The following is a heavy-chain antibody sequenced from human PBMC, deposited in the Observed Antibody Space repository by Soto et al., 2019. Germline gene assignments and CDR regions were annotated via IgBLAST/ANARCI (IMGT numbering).Heavy chain of an antibody. Sequence: PSETLSLTCTVSGGSISGNYWTWIRQPPGKGLEWIGYIYYSGSTNYNPSLKSRVTISIDTSKNQFSLKLSSVTAADTAVYYCARSVDPWGQGTLVTVS. CDR1: GGSISGNY. V-gene: IGHV4-59*12. CDR2: IYYSGST. CDR3: ARSVDP. J-gene: IGHJ5*02.